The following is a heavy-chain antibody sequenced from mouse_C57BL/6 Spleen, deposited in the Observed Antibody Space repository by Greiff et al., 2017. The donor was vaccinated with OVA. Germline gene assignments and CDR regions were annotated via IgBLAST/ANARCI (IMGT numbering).Heavy chain of an antibody. J-gene: IGHJ2*01. Sequence: EVMLVESEGGLVQPGSSMKLSCTASGFTFSDYYMAWVRQVPEKGLEWVANINYDGSSTYYLDSLKSRFIISRDNAKNILYLQMSSLKSEDTATYYCARGLGGYDEAEPYFDYWGQGTTLTVSS. CDR2: INYDGSST. CDR1: GFTFSDYY. CDR3: ARGLGGYDEAEPYFDY. D-gene: IGHD2-2*01. V-gene: IGHV5-16*01.